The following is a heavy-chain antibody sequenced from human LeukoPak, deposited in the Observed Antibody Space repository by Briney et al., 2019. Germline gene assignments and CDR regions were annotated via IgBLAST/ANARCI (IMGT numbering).Heavy chain of an antibody. CDR3: ARFPGYSSGWYTGGLDY. D-gene: IGHD6-19*01. V-gene: IGHV6-1*01. CDR2: TYYRSKLYN. Sequence: SQTLSLTCALFGDSVSSDSVAWNWIRQSPSRGLEWLVRTYYRSKLYNDYALSVKSRITINPDTPRNQFSLHLNSVTPEDSAVYYCARFPGYSSGWYTGGLDYWGQGILVTVSS. CDR1: GDSVSSDSVA. J-gene: IGHJ4*02.